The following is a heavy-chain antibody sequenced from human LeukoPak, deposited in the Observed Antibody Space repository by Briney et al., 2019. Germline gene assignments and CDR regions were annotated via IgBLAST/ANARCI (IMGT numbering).Heavy chain of an antibody. CDR1: GYTFTSYG. CDR2: ISAYNGNT. J-gene: IGHJ4*02. V-gene: IGHV1-18*01. Sequence: GSSVKVCCKASGYTFTSYGISWVRQAPGQGLEWMGWISAYNGNTNYAQKLQGRVTMTTDTSTSTAYMELRSLRSEDTAVYYCAREGSGWYYFDYWGQGTLVTVSS. CDR3: AREGSGWYYFDY. D-gene: IGHD6-19*01.